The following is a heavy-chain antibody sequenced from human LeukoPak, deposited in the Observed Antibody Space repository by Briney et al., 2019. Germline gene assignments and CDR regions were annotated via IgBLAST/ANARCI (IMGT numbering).Heavy chain of an antibody. V-gene: IGHV3-73*01. Sequence: PGGSLKLSCAASGFTFSASSMHWVRQAAGKGLEWVGRITGKAYNYATAYAASVKGRFTISRDDTKNTAYLQMSSLKDEDTAVYYCTRLYYCGGDCYPDYWGQGTLVTVSS. CDR2: ITGKAYNYAT. CDR3: TRLYYCGGDCYPDY. J-gene: IGHJ4*02. CDR1: GFTFSASS. D-gene: IGHD2-21*02.